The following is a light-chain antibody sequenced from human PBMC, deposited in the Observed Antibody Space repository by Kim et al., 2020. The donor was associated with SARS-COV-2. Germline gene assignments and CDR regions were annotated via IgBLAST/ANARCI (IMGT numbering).Light chain of an antibody. J-gene: IGLJ3*02. Sequence: SVALGQTARITCGGDNIGSKNVHWYQQKPGQAPVLVIHRDSNRPSGIPERFSGSNSGNTATLTISRAQAGDEADHYCQVWDSSNWVFGGGTQLTVL. CDR1: NIGSKN. CDR3: QVWDSSNWV. V-gene: IGLV3-9*01. CDR2: RDS.